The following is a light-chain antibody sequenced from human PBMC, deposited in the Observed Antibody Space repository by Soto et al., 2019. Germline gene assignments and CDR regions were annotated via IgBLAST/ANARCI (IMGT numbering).Light chain of an antibody. V-gene: IGKV1-39*01. CDR3: QQSYSTPQT. CDR2: AAS. Sequence: DIQMTRSPSSLSAYVGDRVTITYRASQSISSYLNWYQQKPGKAPKILIYAASSLQSGVPSRVSGSGSGTDFTLTISSLQPEDFETYYCQQSYSTPQTFGQGTKVDIK. CDR1: QSISSY. J-gene: IGKJ1*01.